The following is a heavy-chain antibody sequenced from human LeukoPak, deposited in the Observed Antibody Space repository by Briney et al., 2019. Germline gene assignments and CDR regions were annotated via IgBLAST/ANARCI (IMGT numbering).Heavy chain of an antibody. CDR2: ISYDGSNK. V-gene: IGHV3-30-3*01. CDR1: EFTFSSYA. Sequence: PGRSLRLSCAASEFTFSSYAMHWVRQAPGKGLEWVAVISYDGSNKYYADSVKGRFTISRDNSKNTLYLQMNSLRAEDTAVYYCARTSGDLTDLHVDYWGQGTLVTVSS. CDR3: ARTSGDLTDLHVDY. D-gene: IGHD1-26*01. J-gene: IGHJ4*02.